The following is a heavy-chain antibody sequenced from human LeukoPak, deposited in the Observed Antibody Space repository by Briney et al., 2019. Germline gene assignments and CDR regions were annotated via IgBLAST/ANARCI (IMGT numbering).Heavy chain of an antibody. CDR3: ARLGYYDYIWGSYRYTELDY. Sequence: ASVKVSCKASGYTFTSYDINWVRQATGQGLEWMGWMNPNSGNTGYAQKFHGRVTMTRNTSISTDYMELSSLRSEDTAVYYCARLGYYDYIWGSYRYTELDYWGQGTLVTVSS. J-gene: IGHJ4*02. CDR2: MNPNSGNT. V-gene: IGHV1-8*01. D-gene: IGHD3-16*02. CDR1: GYTFTSYD.